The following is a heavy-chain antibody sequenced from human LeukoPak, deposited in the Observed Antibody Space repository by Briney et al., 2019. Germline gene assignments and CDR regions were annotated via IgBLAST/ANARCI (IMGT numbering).Heavy chain of an antibody. CDR3: AKERGLDFWSGYYDY. CDR1: GFTFSSYG. D-gene: IGHD3-3*01. CDR2: IRYDGSNK. Sequence: GGSLRLSCAASGFTFSSYGMHWVRQAPGKGLEWVAFIRYDGSNKYYADSVKGRFTISRDNSKNTLYLQMNSLRAEDTAAYYCAKERGLDFWSGYYDYWGQGTLVTVSS. J-gene: IGHJ4*02. V-gene: IGHV3-30*02.